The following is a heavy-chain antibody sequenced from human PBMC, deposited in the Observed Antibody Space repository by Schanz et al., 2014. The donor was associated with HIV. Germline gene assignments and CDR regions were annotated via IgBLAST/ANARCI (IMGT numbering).Heavy chain of an antibody. J-gene: IGHJ4*02. CDR2: ISGSGSST. CDR1: GLPFSTSA. CDR3: AKDRFEHFYYSSGPYDYFDY. D-gene: IGHD3-22*01. Sequence: ELQLLESGGGLVQPGGSRRLSCAVSGLPFSTSAMSWVRQAPGKGLEWVSDISGSGSSTYYADSVKGRFTISRDNSKNTLSLQMNSLRAEDTAVYYCAKDRFEHFYYSSGPYDYFDYWGQGTLVTVSS. V-gene: IGHV3-23*01.